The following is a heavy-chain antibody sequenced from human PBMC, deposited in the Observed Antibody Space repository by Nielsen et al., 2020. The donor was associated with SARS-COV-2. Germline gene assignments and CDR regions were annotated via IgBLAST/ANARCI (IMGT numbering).Heavy chain of an antibody. CDR2: ISGSGGST. V-gene: IGHV3-23*01. D-gene: IGHD1-26*01. CDR3: AKGQWWELRTYYFDY. J-gene: IGHJ4*02. CDR1: GFTFSSYA. Sequence: GGSLRLSCAASGFTFSSYAMSWVRQAPGKGLEWVSAISGSGGSTYYADSVKGRFTISRDNSKNTLYLQMNSLRAEDTAVYYCAKGQWWELRTYYFDYWGQGTLVTVSS.